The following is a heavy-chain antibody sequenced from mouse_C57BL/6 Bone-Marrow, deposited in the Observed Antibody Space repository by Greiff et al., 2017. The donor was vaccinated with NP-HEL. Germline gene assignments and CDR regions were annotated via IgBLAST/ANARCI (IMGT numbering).Heavy chain of an antibody. CDR1: GYTFTSYW. CDR2: IHPNSGST. J-gene: IGHJ3*01. CDR3: ARDSYGSPWFAY. Sequence: VQLQQPGAELVKPGASVKLSCKASGYTFTSYWMHWVKQRPGQGLEWIGMIHPNSGSTNYNEKFKSKATLTVDKSSSTAYMQLSSLTSEDSAVYYCARDSYGSPWFAYWGQGTLVTVSA. V-gene: IGHV1-64*01. D-gene: IGHD1-1*01.